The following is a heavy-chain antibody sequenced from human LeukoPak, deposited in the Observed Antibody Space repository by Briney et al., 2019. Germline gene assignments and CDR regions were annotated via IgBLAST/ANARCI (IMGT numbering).Heavy chain of an antibody. Sequence: GGSLRLSCAASGFCFNDAAMTWVRQAPGKGLEWVSLVSSSGANTYYADSVKGRFTISRDNSKNTLFLQMNSLRAEDTAMYYCVKDIQVTYWGQGTLVTVSS. CDR2: VSSSGANT. J-gene: IGHJ4*02. V-gene: IGHV3-23*01. D-gene: IGHD4-23*01. CDR1: GFCFNDAA. CDR3: VKDIQVTY.